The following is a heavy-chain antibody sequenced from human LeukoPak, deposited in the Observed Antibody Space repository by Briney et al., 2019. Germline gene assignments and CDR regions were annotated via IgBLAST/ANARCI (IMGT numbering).Heavy chain of an antibody. Sequence: ASVKVFCKASGYTFTGYYMHWVRQAPGQGLEWMGWINPNSGGTNYAQKFQGRVTMTRDTSISTAYMELSRLRSDDTAVYYCARISDYDFWSGYSTYFDYWGQGTLVTVSS. V-gene: IGHV1-2*02. D-gene: IGHD3-3*01. CDR3: ARISDYDFWSGYSTYFDY. J-gene: IGHJ4*02. CDR1: GYTFTGYY. CDR2: INPNSGGT.